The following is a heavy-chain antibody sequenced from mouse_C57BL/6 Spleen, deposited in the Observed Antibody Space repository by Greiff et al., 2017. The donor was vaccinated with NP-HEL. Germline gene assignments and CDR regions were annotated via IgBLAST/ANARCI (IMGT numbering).Heavy chain of an antibody. CDR1: GYTFTSYW. CDR2: IDPHSGGT. D-gene: IGHD1-1*01. J-gene: IGHJ4*01. V-gene: IGHV1-72*01. CDR3: ARRGGSSYDAMDY. Sequence: QVQLQQPGAELVKPGASVKLSCKASGYTFTSYWMHWVKQRPGRGLEWIGRIDPHSGGTKYNEKFKSKATLTVDKPSSTAYMQLSSLTSEDAAVYYCARRGGSSYDAMDYWGQGTSVTVSS.